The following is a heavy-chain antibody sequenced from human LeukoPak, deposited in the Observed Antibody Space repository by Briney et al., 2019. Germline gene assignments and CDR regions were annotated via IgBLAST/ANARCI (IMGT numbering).Heavy chain of an antibody. J-gene: IGHJ4*02. CDR3: ARVSGAQGWELLNY. CDR1: GYSISSGYY. CDR2: IYHRGNT. D-gene: IGHD1-26*01. V-gene: IGHV4-38-2*02. Sequence: SETLSLTCTVSGYSISSGYYWGWIRQPPGKGLEWIGSIYHRGNTYYNPSLKSRVTISLDTSKNQFSLKLSSVTVADTAMYSCARVSGAQGWELLNYWGQGTLVTVPS.